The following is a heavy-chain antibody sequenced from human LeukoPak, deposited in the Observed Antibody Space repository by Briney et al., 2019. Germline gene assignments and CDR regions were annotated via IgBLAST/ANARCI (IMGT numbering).Heavy chain of an antibody. CDR3: ARLTRFTMIVVVNHFDY. CDR1: GGSISSYY. D-gene: IGHD3-22*01. V-gene: IGHV4-59*04. Sequence: SETLSLTCTVSGGSISSYYWSWIRQPPGKGLEWIGYIYYSGSTYYNPSLKSRVTISVDTSKNQFSLKLSSVTAADTAVYYCARLTRFTMIVVVNHFDYWGQGTLVTVSS. CDR2: IYYSGST. J-gene: IGHJ4*02.